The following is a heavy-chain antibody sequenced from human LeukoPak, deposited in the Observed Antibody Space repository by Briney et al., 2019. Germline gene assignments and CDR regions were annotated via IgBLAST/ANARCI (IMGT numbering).Heavy chain of an antibody. Sequence: GGSVKVSCKASGYTFTGYLMYWVRQAPGQGLEWMGWINPNSGGTNYAQKFQGRVTMTRDTSINTAYMELSRLGSEDTAIYYCARDSYGSGSFLGDYWGQGTLVTVSS. CDR2: INPNSGGT. CDR1: GYTFTGYL. CDR3: ARDSYGSGSFLGDY. D-gene: IGHD3-10*01. J-gene: IGHJ4*02. V-gene: IGHV1-2*02.